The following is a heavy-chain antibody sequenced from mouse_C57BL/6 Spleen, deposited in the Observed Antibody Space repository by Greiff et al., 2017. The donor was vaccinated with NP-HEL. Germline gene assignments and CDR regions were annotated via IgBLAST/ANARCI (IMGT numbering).Heavy chain of an antibody. CDR1: GYSFTDYN. V-gene: IGHV1-39*01. J-gene: IGHJ4*01. CDR3: ARCDDGYYEGYAMDY. D-gene: IGHD2-3*01. Sequence: VQLQQSGPELVKPGASVKISCKASGYSFTDYNMNWVKQSNGKSLEWIGVINPNYGTTSYNQKFKGKATLTVDQSSSTAYRQPNSLTSADSAVYYCARCDDGYYEGYAMDYWGQGTSVTVSS. CDR2: INPNYGTT.